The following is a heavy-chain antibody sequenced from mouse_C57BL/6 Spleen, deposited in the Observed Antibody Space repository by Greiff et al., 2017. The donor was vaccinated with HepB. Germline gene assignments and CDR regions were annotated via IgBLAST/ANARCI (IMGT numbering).Heavy chain of an antibody. CDR3: ARDGGHWYFDV. CDR2: ISDGGSYT. J-gene: IGHJ1*03. Sequence: EVQGVESGGGLVKPGGSLKLSCAASGFTFSSYAMSWVRQTPEKRLEWVATISDGGSYTYYPDNVKGRFTISRDNAKNNLYLQMSHLKSEDTAMYYCARDGGHWYFDVWGTGTTVTVSS. V-gene: IGHV5-4*01. CDR1: GFTFSSYA.